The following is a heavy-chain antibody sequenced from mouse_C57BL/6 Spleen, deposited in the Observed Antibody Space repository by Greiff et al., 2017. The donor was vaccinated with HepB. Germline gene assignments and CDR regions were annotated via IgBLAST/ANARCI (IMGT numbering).Heavy chain of an antibody. Sequence: EVKVVESGGGLVQPKGSLKLSCAASGFSFNTYAMNWVRQAPGKGLEWVARIRSKSNNYATYYADSVKDRFTISRDDSESMLYLQMNNLKTEDTAMYYCVSGAVVAPFAYWGQGTLVTVSA. J-gene: IGHJ3*01. CDR3: VSGAVVAPFAY. D-gene: IGHD1-1*01. CDR2: IRSKSNNYAT. V-gene: IGHV10-1*01. CDR1: GFSFNTYA.